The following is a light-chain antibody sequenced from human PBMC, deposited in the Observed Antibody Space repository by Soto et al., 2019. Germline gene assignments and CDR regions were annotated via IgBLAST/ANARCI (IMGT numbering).Light chain of an antibody. CDR1: NSDVGSFDL. CDR2: EVS. V-gene: IGLV2-23*02. Sequence: QSVLTQPASVSGSHGQSITISCTGSNSDVGSFDLVSWFQQYPGKAPKLILYEVSKRPLGVSNRFSGSKSGYTASLTISGLQAEDEGDYYCCSYADTTSLFVFGTGTKVTVL. CDR3: CSYADTTSLFV. J-gene: IGLJ1*01.